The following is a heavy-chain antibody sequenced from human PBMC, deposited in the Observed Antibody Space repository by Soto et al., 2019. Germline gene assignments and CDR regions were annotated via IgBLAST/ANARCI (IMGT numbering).Heavy chain of an antibody. J-gene: IGHJ4*02. CDR3: AREYTYGSNFFDC. Sequence: QVQLQESGPGLVKPSPTLSLTCTVSGGSIGSAAYYWSWIRQHPGKGLEWIGYISHSGSTYYNPSVKSRVIISGDTSKNQFALSLTSVTAADTAVYYCAREYTYGSNFFDCWGQGALVTVSS. D-gene: IGHD5-18*01. CDR1: GGSIGSAAYY. CDR2: ISHSGST. V-gene: IGHV4-31*03.